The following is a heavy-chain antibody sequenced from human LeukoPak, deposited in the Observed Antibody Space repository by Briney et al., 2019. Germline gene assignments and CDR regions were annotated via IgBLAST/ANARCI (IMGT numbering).Heavy chain of an antibody. CDR2: INPNSGGT. CDR1: GYTFTGYY. D-gene: IGHD3-10*01. Sequence: GASVTVSCKASGYTFTGYYMHWVRQAPGQGLEWMGWINPNSGGTNYAQKVQGRVTMTRATSISTAYMELSRLRSDDTAVYYCARYLWFGELGFDYWGQGTLVTVSS. J-gene: IGHJ4*02. V-gene: IGHV1-2*02. CDR3: ARYLWFGELGFDY.